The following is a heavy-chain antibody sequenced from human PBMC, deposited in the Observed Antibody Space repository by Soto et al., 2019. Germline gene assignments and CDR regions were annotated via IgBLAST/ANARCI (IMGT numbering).Heavy chain of an antibody. V-gene: IGHV4-34*01. J-gene: IGHJ5*02. CDR1: GGSFSDYY. Sequence: ASETLSLTCAVYGGSFSDYYWTWIRQPPGQGLEWIGEINHSGSTNYNPSLKSRVTISVDTSKNQFSLKLSSVTAADTAVYYCARVRLEWLFNWFDPWGQGTLVTVSS. D-gene: IGHD3-3*01. CDR3: ARVRLEWLFNWFDP. CDR2: INHSGST.